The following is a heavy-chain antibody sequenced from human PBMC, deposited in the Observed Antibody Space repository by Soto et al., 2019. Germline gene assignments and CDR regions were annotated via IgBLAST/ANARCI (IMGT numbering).Heavy chain of an antibody. CDR1: GYTFSSYG. J-gene: IGHJ4*02. CDR3: ARTLNEWLLGLE. V-gene: IGHV1-18*01. CDR2: ISAYNGNT. D-gene: IGHD3-3*01. Sequence: QVKLVQSGGEVKKPGASVKISCKASGYTFSSYGISWVRKAPGHGLEWMGWISAYNGNTNYAQKFQGRVTMTTDTSTSTAYMELRSLRSDDTAIYYCARTLNEWLLGLEWGQGTLVTVSS.